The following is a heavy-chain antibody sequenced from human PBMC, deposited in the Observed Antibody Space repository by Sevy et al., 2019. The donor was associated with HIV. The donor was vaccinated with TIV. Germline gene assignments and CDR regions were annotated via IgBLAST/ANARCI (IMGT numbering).Heavy chain of an antibody. CDR1: GGSISSSSYY. Sequence: SETLSLTCTVSGGSISSSSYYWGWIRQPPGKGLEWIGSIYYSGSTYYHPSLKSRVTISVDTSKNQFSLKLSSVTAADTAVYYCARGRLLAAAGSTGYTPASDGFDYWGQGTLVTVSS. J-gene: IGHJ4*02. D-gene: IGHD6-13*01. CDR2: IYYSGST. CDR3: ARGRLLAAAGSTGYTPASDGFDY. V-gene: IGHV4-39*01.